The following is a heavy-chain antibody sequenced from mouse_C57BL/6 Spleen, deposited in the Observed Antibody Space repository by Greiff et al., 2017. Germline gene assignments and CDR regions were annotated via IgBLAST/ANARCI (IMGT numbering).Heavy chain of an antibody. D-gene: IGHD1-1*01. V-gene: IGHV1-15*01. CDR1: GYTFTDYE. Sequence: VQLQQSGAELVRPGASVTLSCKASGYTFTDYEMHWVKQTPVHGLEWIGAIDPETGGTAYNQKFKGKAILTADKSSSTAYMELRSLTSEDSAVYYGTIALIYYYGSSYLFDFWGQGTTLTVSS. J-gene: IGHJ2*01. CDR3: TIALIYYYGSSYLFDF. CDR2: IDPETGGT.